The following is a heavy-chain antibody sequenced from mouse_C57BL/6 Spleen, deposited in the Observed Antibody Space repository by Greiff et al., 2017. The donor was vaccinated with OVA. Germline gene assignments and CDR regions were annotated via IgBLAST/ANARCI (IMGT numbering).Heavy chain of an antibody. V-gene: IGHV1-82*01. D-gene: IGHD1-1*01. CDR3: ARELYGSSYGFAY. CDR2: IYPGDGDT. CDR1: GYAFRSYW. J-gene: IGHJ3*01. Sequence: VQLQQSGPELVKPGASVKISCKASGYAFRSYWLNWVKQRPGKGLEWIGRIYPGDGDTNYNGKFKGKATLTADKSSSTAYMQLSSLTSEDSAVYFCARELYGSSYGFAYWGQGTLVTVSA.